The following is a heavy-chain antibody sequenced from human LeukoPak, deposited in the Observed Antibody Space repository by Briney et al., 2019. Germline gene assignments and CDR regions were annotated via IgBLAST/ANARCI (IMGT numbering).Heavy chain of an antibody. Sequence: GESLKISCAASGYTFSTYWMNWVRQAPGKGLEWVANINQDGSEKYYVDSVRGRFTISRDNAKNSLYLQTNSLRAEDTAVYYCARLVAPFYYYIDVWGEGTTVTVSS. V-gene: IGHV3-7*01. CDR1: GYTFSTYW. CDR2: INQDGSEK. J-gene: IGHJ6*03. D-gene: IGHD2-15*01. CDR3: ARLVAPFYYYIDV.